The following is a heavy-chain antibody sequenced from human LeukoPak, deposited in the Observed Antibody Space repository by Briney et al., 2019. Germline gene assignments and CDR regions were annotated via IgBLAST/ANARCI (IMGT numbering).Heavy chain of an antibody. CDR3: ARGRNGYPPIGYFDY. CDR1: GGSISSYY. V-gene: IGHV4-59*12. J-gene: IGHJ4*02. CDR2: IYYSGST. D-gene: IGHD3-3*01. Sequence: SETLSLTCTVSGGSISSYYWSWIRQPPGKGLEWIGYIYYSGSTNYNPSLKSRVTISVDTSKNQFSLKLSSVTAADTAVYYCARGRNGYPPIGYFDYWGQGTLVTVSS.